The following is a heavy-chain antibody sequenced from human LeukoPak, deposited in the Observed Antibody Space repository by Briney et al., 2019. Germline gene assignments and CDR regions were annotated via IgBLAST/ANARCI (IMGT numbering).Heavy chain of an antibody. Sequence: PSETLSLTCAVYGGSFSGYYWSWIRQPQGKGLEWIGEINHSGSTNYNPPLKSRVTISVDTSKHQLSLKLSSVTAADTAVYYCARGPRTYYYGSGSYYISRYFDYWGQGTLVTVSS. D-gene: IGHD3-10*01. CDR3: ARGPRTYYYGSGSYYISRYFDY. CDR1: GGSFSGYY. CDR2: INHSGST. J-gene: IGHJ4*02. V-gene: IGHV4-34*01.